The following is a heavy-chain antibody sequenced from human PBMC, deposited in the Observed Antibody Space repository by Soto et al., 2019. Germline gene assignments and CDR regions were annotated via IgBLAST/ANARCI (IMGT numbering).Heavy chain of an antibody. V-gene: IGHV1-8*02. CDR3: ARADGAAGY. CDR1: GYTFTGHY. Sequence: ASVKVSCKASGYTFTGHYMHWVRQAPGQGLEWMGWINPNSGNTSYAQKFQGRVTMTRNTSISTAYMELSSLRSEDTAVYYCARADGAAGYWGQGTLVTVSS. CDR2: INPNSGNT. J-gene: IGHJ4*02. D-gene: IGHD6-13*01.